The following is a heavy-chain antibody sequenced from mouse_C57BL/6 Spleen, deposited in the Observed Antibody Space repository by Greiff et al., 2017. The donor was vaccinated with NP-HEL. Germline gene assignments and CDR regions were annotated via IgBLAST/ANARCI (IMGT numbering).Heavy chain of an antibody. J-gene: IGHJ1*03. D-gene: IGHD1-1*01. Sequence: EVQLQQSGPELVKPGASVKISCKASGYSFTGYYMNWVKQSPEKSLEWIGEINPSTGGTTYNQKFKAKATLTVDKSSSTSYMQLKSLTSEDSAVYYCSRNIYSYGSSYGYFDVWGTGTTVTVSS. CDR2: INPSTGGT. CDR3: SRNIYSYGSSYGYFDV. CDR1: GYSFTGYY. V-gene: IGHV1-42*01.